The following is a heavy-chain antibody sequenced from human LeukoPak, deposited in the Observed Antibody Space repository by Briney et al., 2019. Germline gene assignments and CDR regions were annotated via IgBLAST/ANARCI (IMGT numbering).Heavy chain of an antibody. CDR1: GFTVSSNY. V-gene: IGHV3-53*01. J-gene: IGHJ5*02. D-gene: IGHD7-27*01. CDR2: IYSGGST. CDR3: TRNWGSDNWFDP. Sequence: GGSLRPSCAASGFTVSSNYMTWVRQAPGKGLEWVSVIYSGGSTYYADSVKGRFTISRDNSKNTLHLQMNSLRAEDTAVYYCTRNWGSDNWFDPWGQGTLVTVSS.